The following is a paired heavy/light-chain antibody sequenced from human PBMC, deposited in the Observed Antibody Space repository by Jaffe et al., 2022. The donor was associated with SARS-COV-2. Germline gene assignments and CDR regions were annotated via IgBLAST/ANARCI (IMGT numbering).Heavy chain of an antibody. CDR1: GDSISSGSYY. CDR2: VYVSGAA. J-gene: IGHJ4*02. V-gene: IGHV4-61*02. D-gene: IGHD2-8*02. Sequence: QVQLQESGPGLASPSQTLSLTCKVSGDSISSGSYYWSWIRRPPGKGLEWIGRVYVSGAANYNPPFKRRATISVDTSHNEFSLRLRSMTAADTAVYYCVREAGGGWPHVQSFDTWGQGTLVTVPT. CDR3: VREAGGGWPHVQSFDT.
Light chain of an antibody. Sequence: QSPLTQPPSVSGSAGQSVTISCTGSSNDVGGYNYVSWYQQNPASAPRLILYDVDKRPSGVPDRFSGSKSGNTASLTISGLRPDDEGDYFCCAYGVTYLFGGGTKVTVL. CDR2: DVD. CDR3: CAYGVTYL. CDR1: SNDVGGYNY. V-gene: IGLV2-11*01. J-gene: IGLJ3*02.